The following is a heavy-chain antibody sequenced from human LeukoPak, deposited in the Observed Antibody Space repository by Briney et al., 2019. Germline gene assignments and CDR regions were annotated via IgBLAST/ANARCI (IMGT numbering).Heavy chain of an antibody. D-gene: IGHD2-2*01. Sequence: SETLSLTCTVSGGSISSSSYYWGWIRQPPGKGLEWIGNIYYSGSTYYNPSLKSRVTISVATSKNQFSLKLSSVTAADTAVYYCARGVGFSEAFDIWGQGTMVTVSS. CDR3: ARGVGFSEAFDI. CDR1: GGSISSSSYY. J-gene: IGHJ3*02. V-gene: IGHV4-39*07. CDR2: IYYSGST.